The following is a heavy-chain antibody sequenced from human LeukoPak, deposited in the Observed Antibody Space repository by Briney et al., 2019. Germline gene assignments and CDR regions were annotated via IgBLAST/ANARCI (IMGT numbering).Heavy chain of an antibody. Sequence: GGSLRLSCAASGFTFYSYAMSWVRQAPGKGLEWVAVIWYDGNNKYYADSVKGRFTISRDNSKNTLYLQMNSLRAEDTAVYYCAKDSYGDYDKRGINYFHYWGQGTLVTVSS. CDR2: IWYDGNNK. D-gene: IGHD4-17*01. V-gene: IGHV3-33*06. CDR1: GFTFYSYA. CDR3: AKDSYGDYDKRGINYFHY. J-gene: IGHJ4*02.